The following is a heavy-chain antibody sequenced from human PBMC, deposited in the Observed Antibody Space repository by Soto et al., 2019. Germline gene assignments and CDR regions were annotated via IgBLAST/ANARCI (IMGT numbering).Heavy chain of an antibody. Sequence: EVQLAESGGGMVQPGGSLRLSCVASGFTFSSYDMHWVRQAPGNGIEYVSSISSNGGTTYYGNSVKGSFTISRDNSKNTLYLQMGSLRAEDMAVYYCVRRVSGNYDYWCQGTLVTVSS. J-gene: IGHJ4*02. D-gene: IGHD1-7*01. CDR2: ISSNGGTT. CDR3: VRRVSGNYDY. CDR1: GFTFSSYD. V-gene: IGHV3-64*01.